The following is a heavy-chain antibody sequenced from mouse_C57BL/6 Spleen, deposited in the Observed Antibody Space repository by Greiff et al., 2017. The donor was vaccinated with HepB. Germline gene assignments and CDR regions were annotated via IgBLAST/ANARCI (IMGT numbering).Heavy chain of an antibody. CDR1: GYTFTDYN. CDR3: ARVTTGVATEEPPGFAY. Sequence: VQLQQSGPELVKPGASVKIPCKASGYTFTDYNMDWVKQSHGKSLEWIGDIYPNNGGTIYNQKFKGKATLTVDKSSSTAYMELRSLTSEDTAVYYGARVTTGVATEEPPGFAYWGQGTLVTVSA. CDR2: IYPNNGGT. D-gene: IGHD1-1*01. V-gene: IGHV1-18*01. J-gene: IGHJ3*01.